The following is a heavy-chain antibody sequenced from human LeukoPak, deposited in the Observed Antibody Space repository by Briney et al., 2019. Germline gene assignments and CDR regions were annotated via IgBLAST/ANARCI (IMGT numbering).Heavy chain of an antibody. D-gene: IGHD4-17*01. CDR3: ARDGYYGDYVRIRWFDP. Sequence: RGSLRLSCAASGFTFSSYAMHWVRQAPGKGLEWVAVISYDGSNKYYADSVKGRFTISRDNSKNTLYLQMNSLRAEDTAVYYCARDGYYGDYVRIRWFDPWGQGTLVTVSS. V-gene: IGHV3-30*04. CDR1: GFTFSSYA. CDR2: ISYDGSNK. J-gene: IGHJ5*02.